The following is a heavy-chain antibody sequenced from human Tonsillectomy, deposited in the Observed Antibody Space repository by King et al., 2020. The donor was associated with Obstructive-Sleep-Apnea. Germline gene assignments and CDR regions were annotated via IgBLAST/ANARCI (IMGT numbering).Heavy chain of an antibody. D-gene: IGHD4-17*01. V-gene: IGHV1-69*09. J-gene: IGHJ4*02. CDR2: SIPILDIT. CDR1: GSIFSTYA. Sequence: QLVQSGAEVKKPGSSVKVSCKASGSIFSTYAISWVRQAPGQGLEWMGGSIPILDITNYAQNFQGRVTITADKSTSTAYMELSSLRSEDTAIYYCARGGHGDYAPFDYWGQGTLVTVSS. CDR3: ARGGHGDYAPFDY.